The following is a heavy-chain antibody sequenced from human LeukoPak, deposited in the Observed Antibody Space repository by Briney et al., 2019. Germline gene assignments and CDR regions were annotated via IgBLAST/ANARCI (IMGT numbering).Heavy chain of an antibody. Sequence: PGGSLRLSCAASGFTFSSYSMNWVRRAPGKGLEWVSSISSSSSYIYYADSVKGRFTISRDNAKNSLYLQMNSLRAEDTAVYYCARVRLRKDIVATDYFDYWGQGTLVTVSS. V-gene: IGHV3-21*01. D-gene: IGHD5-12*01. J-gene: IGHJ4*02. CDR1: GFTFSSYS. CDR3: ARVRLRKDIVATDYFDY. CDR2: ISSSSSYI.